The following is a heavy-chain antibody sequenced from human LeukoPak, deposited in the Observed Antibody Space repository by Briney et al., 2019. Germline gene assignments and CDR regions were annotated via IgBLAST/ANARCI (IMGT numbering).Heavy chain of an antibody. Sequence: PSETLSLTCAVYGGSFSGYYWSWIRQPPGKGLEWIGEINHSGSTNYNPSLESRVTISVDTSKNQFSLKLSSVTAADTAVYYCARSSVGYYYGSGSYRAYFDYWGQGTLVTVSS. D-gene: IGHD3-10*01. CDR1: GGSFSGYY. CDR3: ARSSVGYYYGSGSYRAYFDY. CDR2: INHSGST. V-gene: IGHV4-34*01. J-gene: IGHJ4*02.